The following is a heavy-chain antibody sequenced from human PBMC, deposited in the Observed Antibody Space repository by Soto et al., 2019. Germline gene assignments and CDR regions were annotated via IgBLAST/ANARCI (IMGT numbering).Heavy chain of an antibody. J-gene: IGHJ6*02. Sequence: PSETLSLTCSVSSDSMNSGGYYWSWIRQHPGKGLEWIGYIYSNGDTYYNPSLKSRVTISVDTSKNQFSLNLTSVTAADTAVYYCARRGGGSSGYYYYAMDVRGEGTTVTVSS. CDR2: IYSNGDT. D-gene: IGHD6-6*01. CDR3: ARRGGGSSGYYYYAMDV. V-gene: IGHV4-31*03. CDR1: SDSMNSGGYY.